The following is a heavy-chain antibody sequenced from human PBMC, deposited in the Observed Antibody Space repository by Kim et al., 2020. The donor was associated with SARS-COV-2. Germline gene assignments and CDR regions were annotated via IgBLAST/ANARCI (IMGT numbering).Heavy chain of an antibody. CDR2: INPSGGST. CDR3: AKDIVVVPAAMLGSNYYYYGMDV. D-gene: IGHD2-2*01. Sequence: ASVKVSCKASGYTFTSYYMHWVRQAPGQGLEWMGIINPSGGSTSYAQKFQDRVTMTRDTSTSTVYMELSSLRSEDTAVYYCAKDIVVVPAAMLGSNYYYYGMDVWGQGTTVTVSS. J-gene: IGHJ6*02. V-gene: IGHV1-46*01. CDR1: GYTFTSYY.